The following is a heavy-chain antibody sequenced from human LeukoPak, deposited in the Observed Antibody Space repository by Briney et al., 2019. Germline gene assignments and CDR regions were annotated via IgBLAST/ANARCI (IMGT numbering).Heavy chain of an antibody. CDR2: ISGSGGGT. CDR1: GFTFSSYA. Sequence: GGSLRLSCAASGFTFSSYAMSWVRQAPGKGLKWVSGISGSGGGTFYADSVKGRFTISRDNSKNMLYLQMNSLRAEDTAVYYCAKGSNPLGGGFDYWGRGTLVTVPS. D-gene: IGHD3-16*01. J-gene: IGHJ4*02. CDR3: AKGSNPLGGGFDY. V-gene: IGHV3-23*01.